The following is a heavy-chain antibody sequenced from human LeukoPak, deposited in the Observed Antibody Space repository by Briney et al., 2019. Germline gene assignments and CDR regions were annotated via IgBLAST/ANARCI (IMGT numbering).Heavy chain of an antibody. CDR1: GFTFSSYW. D-gene: IGHD3-10*01. Sequence: PGGSLRLSCAASGFTFSSYWMHWVRQAPGKGLVWVSRINSDGSSTSYADSVKGQFTISRDNAKNTLYLQMNSLRAEDTAVYYCARDRGTMVRGVITDDYWGQGTLVTVSS. CDR2: INSDGSST. V-gene: IGHV3-74*01. CDR3: ARDRGTMVRGVITDDY. J-gene: IGHJ4*02.